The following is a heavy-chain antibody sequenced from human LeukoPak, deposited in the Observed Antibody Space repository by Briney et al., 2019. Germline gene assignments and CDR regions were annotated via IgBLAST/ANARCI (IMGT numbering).Heavy chain of an antibody. V-gene: IGHV3-30*03. CDR2: ISYDGSNK. J-gene: IGHJ6*02. Sequence: PGGSLRLSCAASGFTFSSYGMHWVRQAPGKGLEWVAVISYDGSNKYYADSVKGRFTISRDNSKNTLYLQMNSLRAEDTAVYYCARDGPMVRGVIIGYYYGMDVWGQGTTVTVSS. CDR3: ARDGPMVRGVIIGYYYGMDV. D-gene: IGHD3-10*01. CDR1: GFTFSSYG.